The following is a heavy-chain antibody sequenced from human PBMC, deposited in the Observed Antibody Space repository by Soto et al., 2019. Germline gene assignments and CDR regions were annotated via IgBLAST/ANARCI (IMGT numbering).Heavy chain of an antibody. D-gene: IGHD6-13*01. Sequence: SETLSLTCDASGGSISSGGYSWSWIRQPPGKGLEWIGSIYHSGRTYYNPSLKSRGTISVDRSKNKFPMKLRSVTAADTAVYYCGASSRAGYSNYFDYWGQGTLVTVSS. V-gene: IGHV4-30-2*01. CDR2: IYHSGRT. CDR3: GASSRAGYSNYFDY. CDR1: GGSISSGGYS. J-gene: IGHJ4*02.